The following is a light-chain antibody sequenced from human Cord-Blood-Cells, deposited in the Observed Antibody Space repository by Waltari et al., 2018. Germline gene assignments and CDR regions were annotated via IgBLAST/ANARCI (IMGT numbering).Light chain of an antibody. V-gene: IGKV1-39*01. CDR1: QSISSY. CDR3: QQSYSTPYS. Sequence: DIQMTQSPSSLSASVGDRVTITCRASQSISSYLNWYQQKLGKAPRLLIYAASSLQSGVPSRWSGSGCETDFTRTISSLQPEDFGTYYCQQSYSTPYSFGQGTKLEIK. CDR2: AAS. J-gene: IGKJ2*03.